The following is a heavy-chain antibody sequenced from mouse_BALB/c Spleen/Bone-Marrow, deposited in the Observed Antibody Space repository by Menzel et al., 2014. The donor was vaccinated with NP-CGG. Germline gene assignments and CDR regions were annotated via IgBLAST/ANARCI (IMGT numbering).Heavy chain of an antibody. V-gene: IGHV1-7*01. CDR2: INPSTGYT. CDR3: ARDWYFDV. J-gene: IGHJ1*01. CDR1: GYTFTSYW. Sequence: QVQLQQSGAELAKPGASVKMSCKASGYTFTSYWMHWVKQRPGQGLEWIGYINPSTGYTEYNQKFKDKATLTADKSSSTAYMQLSSLTSEDSAVYCCARDWYFDVWGAGTTVTVSS.